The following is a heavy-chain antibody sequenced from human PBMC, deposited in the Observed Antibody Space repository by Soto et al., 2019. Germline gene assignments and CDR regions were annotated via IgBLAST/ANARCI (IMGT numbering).Heavy chain of an antibody. V-gene: IGHV4-59*08. CDR1: GGSITSYY. J-gene: IGHJ3*02. CDR3: ARLGAEAAPACDN. D-gene: IGHD6-19*01. Sequence: ETLSLTCTVAGGSITSYYWNWIRQPPGKGLEWIAYIHYTGSTNYNPSLRSRVTISVDTSKNQFSLKLSSVTAADTAVYYCARLGAEAAPACDNWGQGTMGTVS. CDR2: IHYTGST.